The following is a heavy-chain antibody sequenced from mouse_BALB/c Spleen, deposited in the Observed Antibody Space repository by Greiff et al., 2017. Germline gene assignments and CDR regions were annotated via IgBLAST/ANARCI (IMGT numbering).Heavy chain of an antibody. CDR1: GYAFTNYW. V-gene: IGHV1-63*01. CDR2: IYPGSGNT. Sequence: QVQLQQSGAELVRPGTSVKISCKASGYAFTNYWLGWVKQRPGHGLEWIGDIYPGSGNTYYNEKFKGKATLTADKSSSTAYMQLSSLTSEDSAVYFCARKGARAYSFAYWGQGTLVTVSA. D-gene: IGHD3-1*01. CDR3: ARKGARAYSFAY. J-gene: IGHJ3*01.